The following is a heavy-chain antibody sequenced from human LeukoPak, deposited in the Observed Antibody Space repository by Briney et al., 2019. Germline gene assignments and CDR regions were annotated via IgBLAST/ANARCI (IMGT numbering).Heavy chain of an antibody. J-gene: IGHJ4*02. CDR3: ARVVYGYSSGWYPALGVDY. Sequence: SETLSLTCTVSGGSISSSSYYWGWIRQPPGKGLEWIGSIYYSGSTYYNPSLKSRVTISVDTSKNQFSLKLSSVTAADTAVYYCARVVYGYSSGWYPALGVDYWGQGTLVTVSS. V-gene: IGHV4-39*07. D-gene: IGHD6-19*01. CDR2: IYYSGST. CDR1: GGSISSSSYY.